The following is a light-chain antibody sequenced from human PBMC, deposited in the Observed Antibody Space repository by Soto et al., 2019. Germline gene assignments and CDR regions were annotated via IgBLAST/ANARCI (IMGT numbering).Light chain of an antibody. CDR1: QTVSSN. Sequence: EIVVTQSPATLSVSPGERATLSCRASQTVSSNLAWYQQKPGQTPRLLIYGASTRATGIPARFSGSGSGTEFTLTISSLQSEDSAVYYCQQYNNWPMTFGQGTKVDI. V-gene: IGKV3-15*01. CDR2: GAS. CDR3: QQYNNWPMT. J-gene: IGKJ1*01.